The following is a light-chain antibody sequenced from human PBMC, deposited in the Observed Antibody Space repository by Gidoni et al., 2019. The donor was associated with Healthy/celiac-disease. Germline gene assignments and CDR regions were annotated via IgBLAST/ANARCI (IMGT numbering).Light chain of an antibody. CDR2: DAS. Sequence: DIPMTQSPSSLSASVGDRVTITCQAIQDIRNYLNWYQQKPGKAPNLLIYDASNLETGGPSMFTGSGAVTYFTFTITSLRPEDIAAYYCQQYGDLPLTFGGGTKVEIK. CDR1: QDIRNY. J-gene: IGKJ4*01. V-gene: IGKV1-33*01. CDR3: QQYGDLPLT.